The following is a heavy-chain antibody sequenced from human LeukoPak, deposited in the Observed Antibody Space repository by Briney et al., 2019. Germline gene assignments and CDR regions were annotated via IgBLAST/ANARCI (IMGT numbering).Heavy chain of an antibody. Sequence: GSLRLSCAASGFTFSSYWMSWVRQAPGKGLEWVANIKQDGSEKYYVDSVKGRFTISRDNAKNSLYLQMNSLRAEDTAVYYCARGVGWFGVYYFDYWGQGTLVTVSS. CDR1: GFTFSSYW. CDR3: ARGVGWFGVYYFDY. D-gene: IGHD3-10*01. J-gene: IGHJ4*02. V-gene: IGHV3-7*01. CDR2: IKQDGSEK.